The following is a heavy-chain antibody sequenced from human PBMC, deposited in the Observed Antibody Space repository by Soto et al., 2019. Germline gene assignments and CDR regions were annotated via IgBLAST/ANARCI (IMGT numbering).Heavy chain of an antibody. CDR1: GYSFTSYW. D-gene: IGHD1-1*01. J-gene: IGHJ6*02. CDR2: IDPSDSYT. Sequence: PGESLKISCKGSGYSFTSYWISWVRQMPGKGLEWMGRIDPSDSYTNYSPSFQGHVTISADESISTAYLQWSSLKASDTVMYYCAREPGDYYYGMDVWGQGTTVTVSS. CDR3: AREPGDYYYGMDV. V-gene: IGHV5-10-1*01.